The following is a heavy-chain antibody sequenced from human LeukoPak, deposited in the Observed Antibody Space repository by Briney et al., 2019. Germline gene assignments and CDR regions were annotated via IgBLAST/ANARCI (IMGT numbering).Heavy chain of an antibody. CDR1: GYSLSSGFY. CDR3: ARFGTRDNCCHPGVDT. CDR2: MFHSGST. V-gene: IGHV4-38-2*02. Sequence: SETLSLTCTVSGYSLSSGFYWGWIRQPPGKGLGWIATMFHSGSTYYNPPLESRVTISMDASKNQFSLRLISVTAADTALYYCARFGTRDNCCHPGVDTWGQGTPVTVSS. J-gene: IGHJ5*02. D-gene: IGHD1-1*01.